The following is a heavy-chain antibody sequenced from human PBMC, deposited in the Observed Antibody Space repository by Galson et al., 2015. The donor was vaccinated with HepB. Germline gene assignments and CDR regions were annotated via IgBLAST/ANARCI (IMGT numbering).Heavy chain of an antibody. V-gene: IGHV3-30*18. Sequence: SLRLSCAASGFSFNNYGMHWVRQAPGKGLEWMAAVSSGTTHKYYPDSVKGRFTISRDNSKNTLYLQMNELRTEDTAVYYCAKDAGHNWNPPMFTFDFWGQGTLVTVSS. CDR2: VSSGTTHK. J-gene: IGHJ3*01. CDR3: AKDAGHNWNPPMFTFDF. CDR1: GFSFNNYG. D-gene: IGHD1-20*01.